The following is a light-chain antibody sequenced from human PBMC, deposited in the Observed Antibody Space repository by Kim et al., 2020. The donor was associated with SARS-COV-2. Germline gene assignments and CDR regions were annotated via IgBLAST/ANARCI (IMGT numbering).Light chain of an antibody. J-gene: IGKJ2*01. CDR1: QSISSY. CDR3: QQSYSTPYT. V-gene: IGKV1-39*01. Sequence: CASVGDRVTITCRASQSISSYLNLYHQNPGKAPKLLIYAASSLQSGVPSRFSGSGSGTDFTLTISSLQPEDFATYYCQQSYSTPYTFGQGTKLEI. CDR2: AAS.